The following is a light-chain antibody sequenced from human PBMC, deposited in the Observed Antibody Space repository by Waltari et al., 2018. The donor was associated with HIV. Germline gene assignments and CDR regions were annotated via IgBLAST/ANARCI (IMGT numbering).Light chain of an antibody. CDR2: YDD. Sequence: QSVLTQPPSVSEAPRQRVTISCSGSSSNIGNNAVNWYQQRPGKAPKLLIYYDDLPPSGVSDRFSGSKSGTSASLAISGLQSEDEADYYCAAAWDDSLNGPVFGGGTKLTVL. CDR1: SSNIGNNA. V-gene: IGLV1-36*01. CDR3: AAAWDDSLNGPV. J-gene: IGLJ2*01.